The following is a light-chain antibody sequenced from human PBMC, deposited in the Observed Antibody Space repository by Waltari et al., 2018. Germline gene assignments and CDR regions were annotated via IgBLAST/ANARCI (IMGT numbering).Light chain of an antibody. J-gene: IGKJ2*01. CDR3: QQYGSSPYT. CDR2: GAS. V-gene: IGKV3-20*01. CDR1: QSVSSSY. Sequence: DIVLTQSPGTLSLSPGEGATLSCRVSQSVSSSYLAWYQQKPGQAPRLLIYGASSRATGIPDRFSGSGSGTDFTLTISRLEPEDFAVYYCQQYGSSPYTFGQGTRLEL.